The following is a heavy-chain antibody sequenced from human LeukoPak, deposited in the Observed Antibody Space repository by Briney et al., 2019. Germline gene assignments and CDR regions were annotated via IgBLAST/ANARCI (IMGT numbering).Heavy chain of an antibody. CDR3: ARDSSGGGYYGNFDY. J-gene: IGHJ4*02. Sequence: SETLSLTCTVSGGSISSYYWSWIRQPPGKGLEWIGYIFYSGSTNYNPSLKSRVTISVDTSKNQFSLELSSVTAADTAVYYCARDSSGGGYYGNFDYWGQGTLVTVSS. D-gene: IGHD3-22*01. V-gene: IGHV4-59*01. CDR1: GGSISSYY. CDR2: IFYSGST.